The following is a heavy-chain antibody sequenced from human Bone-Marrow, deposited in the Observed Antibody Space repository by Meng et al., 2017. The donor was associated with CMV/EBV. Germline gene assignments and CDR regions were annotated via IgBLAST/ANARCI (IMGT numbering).Heavy chain of an antibody. J-gene: IGHJ6*02. CDR1: GGTFSSYT. CDR2: IIPILGIA. D-gene: IGHD3-3*01. Sequence: SVKVSCKASGGTFSSYTISWVRQAPGQGLEWMGRIIPILGIANYARKFQGRVTITADKSTSTAYMELSSLRSEDTAVYYCARGGGLRFLEWLPPLRNYYYYGMDVWGQGTTVAVSS. CDR3: ARGGGLRFLEWLPPLRNYYYYGMDV. V-gene: IGHV1-69*02.